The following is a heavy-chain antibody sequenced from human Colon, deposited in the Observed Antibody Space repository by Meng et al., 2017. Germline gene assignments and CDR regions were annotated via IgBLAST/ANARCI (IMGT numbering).Heavy chain of an antibody. Sequence: QVQLQESGPGRVKPSQPLSLTCTVSGASVSSGSYYWSWIRQPAGKGLEWIGRIFTTGNTNYNPSLKSRVTISVDTSKNQFSLNLSSVTAADTAVYYCAGGIIAATGTLDYWGQGTLVTVSS. CDR3: AGGIIAATGTLDY. D-gene: IGHD6-13*01. V-gene: IGHV4-61*02. CDR1: GASVSSGSYY. CDR2: IFTTGNT. J-gene: IGHJ4*02.